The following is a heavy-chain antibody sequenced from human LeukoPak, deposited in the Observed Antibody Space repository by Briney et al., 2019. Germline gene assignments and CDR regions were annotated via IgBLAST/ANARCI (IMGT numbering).Heavy chain of an antibody. V-gene: IGHV1-8*01. CDR2: MNPNTGHT. CDR3: ARSGFGFESHFDA. CDR1: GYTFTNFD. D-gene: IGHD3-10*01. J-gene: IGHJ4*02. Sequence: GASVKVSCKASGYTFTNFDIHWVRPATGQGLEWLGWMNPNTGHTGFAQKFQGRVTMTRDTSISTAFLDLNTLTSDDTAVYYCARSGFGFESHFDAWGQGTPVTVSS.